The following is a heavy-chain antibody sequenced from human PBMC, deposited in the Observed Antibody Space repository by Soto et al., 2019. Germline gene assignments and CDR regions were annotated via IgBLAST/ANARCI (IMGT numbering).Heavy chain of an antibody. CDR3: ARLRYFYCSGSYPIWFDP. Sequence: GESLKISCKGSGYSFTSYWIGWVRQMPGKGLEWMGIIYPGDSDTRYSPSFQGQVTISADKSITTAYLQGSRLKASDTAMYYYARLRYFYCSGSYPIWFDPWAQGTLVTVSS. J-gene: IGHJ5*02. D-gene: IGHD3-10*01. V-gene: IGHV5-51*01. CDR2: IYPGDSDT. CDR1: GYSFTSYW.